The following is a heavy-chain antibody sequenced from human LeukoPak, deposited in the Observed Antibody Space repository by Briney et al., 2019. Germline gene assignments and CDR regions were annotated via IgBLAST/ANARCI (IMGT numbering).Heavy chain of an antibody. D-gene: IGHD1-26*01. CDR1: GGTFSSYA. V-gene: IGHV1-3*01. CDR2: INAGNGNT. J-gene: IGHJ4*02. Sequence: ASVKVSCKASGGTFSSYAISWVRQAPGQRLEWMGWINAGNGNTKFSQKFQGRVTITRDTSASTAYMELSSLRSEDTAVYYCARDSGSYYLGNFDYWGQGTLVTVSS. CDR3: ARDSGSYYLGNFDY.